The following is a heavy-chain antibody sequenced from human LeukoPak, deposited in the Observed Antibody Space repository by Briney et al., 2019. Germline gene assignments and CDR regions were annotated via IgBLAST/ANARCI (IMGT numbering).Heavy chain of an antibody. CDR3: ARTVVPAAIGPYYYGMDV. V-gene: IGHV5-51*01. D-gene: IGHD2-2*01. CDR1: GYSFTSYW. CDR2: IYPGDSDT. Sequence: GESLKISCKGSGYSFTSYWIGWVRQMPGKGLELMGIIYPGDSDTRYSPSFQGQVTISADKSISTAYLQWSSLKASDTAMYYCARTVVPAAIGPYYYGMDVWGQGTTVTVSS. J-gene: IGHJ6*02.